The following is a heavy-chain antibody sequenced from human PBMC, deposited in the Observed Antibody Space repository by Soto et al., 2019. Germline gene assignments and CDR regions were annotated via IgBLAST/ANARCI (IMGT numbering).Heavy chain of an antibody. CDR2: IYYSGST. CDR1: GGSISSYY. D-gene: IGHD5-18*01. J-gene: IGHJ6*02. Sequence: PSETLSLTCTVSGGSISSYYWSWIRQPPGKGLEWIGYIYYSGSTNYNPSLKSRVTISVDTSKNQFSLKLSSVTAADTAVYYCAREGGYSYGLNYYYGMDVWGQGTTVTVSS. CDR3: AREGGYSYGLNYYYGMDV. V-gene: IGHV4-59*01.